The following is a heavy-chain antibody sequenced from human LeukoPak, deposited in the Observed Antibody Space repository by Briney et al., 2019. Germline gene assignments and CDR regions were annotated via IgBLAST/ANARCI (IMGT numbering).Heavy chain of an antibody. V-gene: IGHV4-61*02. D-gene: IGHD6-13*01. CDR3: ARELEHQLGRFAGTSNWFDP. J-gene: IGHJ5*02. Sequence: PSETLSLTCAVSGGSISSGGYSWSWIRQPAGKGLEWIGRMYTSGSTNYNPSLKSRVSMSVDTSKNHFSLKMTSVTAADTAVYYCARELEHQLGRFAGTSNWFDPWGQGTLVTVSS. CDR1: GGSISSGGYS. CDR2: MYTSGST.